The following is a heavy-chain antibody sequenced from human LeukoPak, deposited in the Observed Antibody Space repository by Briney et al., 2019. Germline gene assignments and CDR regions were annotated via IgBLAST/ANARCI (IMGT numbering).Heavy chain of an antibody. D-gene: IGHD2-2*01. J-gene: IGHJ4*02. V-gene: IGHV3-30-3*01. CDR2: ISYDGSNK. CDR1: GFTFSSYA. Sequence: GGSLRLSCVASGFTFSSYAMHWVRQAPGKGLEWVAVISYDGSNKYYADSVKGRFTISRDNSKNTLYLQMNSLRAEDTAVYYCAVRFSSTSRIYYFDNWGQGTLVTASS. CDR3: AVRFSSTSRIYYFDN.